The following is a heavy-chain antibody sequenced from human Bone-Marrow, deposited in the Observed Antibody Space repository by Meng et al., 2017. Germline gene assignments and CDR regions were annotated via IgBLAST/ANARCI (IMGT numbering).Heavy chain of an antibody. CDR1: GGSISSIDW. Sequence: QGQLQGSGPGLVKPSGTLSFTCVVSGGSISSIDWWSWVRQPPGKGLEWIGEIYHGGDTNYNPSLKSRVTIAIDRSKNQFSLKLSSVTAADTAVYYCASWIYSCGWQWGQGTLVTVSS. V-gene: IGHV4/OR15-8*02. J-gene: IGHJ4*02. CDR2: IYHGGDT. CDR3: ASWIYSCGWQ. D-gene: IGHD6-19*01.